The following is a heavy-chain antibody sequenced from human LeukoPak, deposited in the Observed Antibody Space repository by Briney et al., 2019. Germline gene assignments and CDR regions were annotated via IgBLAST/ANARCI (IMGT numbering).Heavy chain of an antibody. Sequence: GGSLRLSCAASGFTFSNAWMSWVRQAPGKGLEWVGRIKSKTDGGTTDYAAPVKGRFTISRDDSKNTLYLQMNSLRAEDTAVYYCARDFKRTQDYWGQGTLVTVSS. CDR3: ARDFKRTQDY. V-gene: IGHV3-15*01. CDR2: IKSKTDGGTT. J-gene: IGHJ4*02. CDR1: GFTFSNAW. D-gene: IGHD1-1*01.